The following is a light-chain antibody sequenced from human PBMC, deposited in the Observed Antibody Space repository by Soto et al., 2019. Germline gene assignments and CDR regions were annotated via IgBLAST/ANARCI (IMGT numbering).Light chain of an antibody. V-gene: IGKV1-9*01. Sequence: TQSPSFLSASVGDRVTITCRASRGISSYLAWYQQKPGKAPKLLIYAASTLQTGVPSRFSGSGSGTEFTLTISSLQPEDFATYYCQQLNSYLITFGQGTRLEIK. J-gene: IGKJ5*01. CDR3: QQLNSYLIT. CDR1: RGISSY. CDR2: AAS.